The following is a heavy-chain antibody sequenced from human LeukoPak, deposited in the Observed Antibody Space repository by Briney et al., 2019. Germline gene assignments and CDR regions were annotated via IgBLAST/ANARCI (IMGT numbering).Heavy chain of an antibody. D-gene: IGHD1-1*01. J-gene: IGHJ4*02. CDR3: ARDHNYAFDN. V-gene: IGHV3-48*04. Sequence: PGGSLRLSCVASGFTFSDYILNWVRQAPGKGLEWISYIGISSGNTKYADSVKGRFTISGDNAKNSLYLQMNSLRVEDTAVYYCARDHNYAFDNWGQGTLVTVSS. CDR1: GFTFSDYI. CDR2: IGISSGNT.